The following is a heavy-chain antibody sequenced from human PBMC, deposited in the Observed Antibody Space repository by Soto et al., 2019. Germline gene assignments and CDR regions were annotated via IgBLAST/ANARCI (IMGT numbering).Heavy chain of an antibody. Sequence: ASVKVSCKASGYTFTSYGISWVRQAPGQGLEWMGWISAFNGNTNYAQKLQGRVTMTTETSTSTAYMELRSLRSDDTAVYYCAGPRQWLVDYYGMDVWGQGTTVTVSS. J-gene: IGHJ6*02. CDR1: GYTFTSYG. D-gene: IGHD6-19*01. V-gene: IGHV1-18*01. CDR2: ISAFNGNT. CDR3: AGPRQWLVDYYGMDV.